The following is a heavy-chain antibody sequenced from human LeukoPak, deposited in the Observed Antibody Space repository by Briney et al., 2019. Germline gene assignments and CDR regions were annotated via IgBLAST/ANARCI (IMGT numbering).Heavy chain of an antibody. J-gene: IGHJ3*02. Sequence: SETLSLTCTVSGGSISSYYWSWIRQPPGKGLEWIGYIYYSGSTNYNPSLESRVTISVDTSKNQFSLKLSSVTAADTAVYYCAREGIAAADYAFDIWGQGTMVTVSS. CDR1: GGSISSYY. CDR3: AREGIAAADYAFDI. V-gene: IGHV4-59*01. CDR2: IYYSGST. D-gene: IGHD6-13*01.